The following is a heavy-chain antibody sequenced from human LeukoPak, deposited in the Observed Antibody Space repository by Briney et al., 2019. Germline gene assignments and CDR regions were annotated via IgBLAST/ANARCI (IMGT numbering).Heavy chain of an antibody. CDR2: IYLGDSDT. D-gene: IGHD2-15*01. J-gene: IGHJ6*03. Sequence: GEALKISCKGSGYSFTSYWIGWVRQMPGKGLEWMGIIYLGDSDTRYSPSFQGQVTISADKSISTAYLQWSSLKASDTAMYYCARHVVVVAATGNRYYYYYMDVWGKGTTVTVSS. CDR3: ARHVVVVAATGNRYYYYYMDV. CDR1: GYSFTSYW. V-gene: IGHV5-51*01.